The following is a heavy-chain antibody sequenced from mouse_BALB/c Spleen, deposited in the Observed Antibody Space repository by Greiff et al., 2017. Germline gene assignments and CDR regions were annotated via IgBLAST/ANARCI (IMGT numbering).Heavy chain of an antibody. CDR1: GYAFTNYL. CDR3: ARDDYDGGVDY. Sequence: QVQLKESGAELVRPGTSVKVSCKASGYAFTNYLIEWVKQRPGQGLEWIGVINPGSGGTNYNEKFKGKATLTADKSSSTAYMQLSSLTSDDSAVYFCARDDYDGGVDYWGQGTSVTVSS. J-gene: IGHJ4*01. CDR2: INPGSGGT. V-gene: IGHV1-54*01. D-gene: IGHD2-4*01.